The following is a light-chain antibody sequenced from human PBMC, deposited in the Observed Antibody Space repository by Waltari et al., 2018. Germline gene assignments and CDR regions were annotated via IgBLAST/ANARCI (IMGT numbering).Light chain of an antibody. CDR1: SSNIGSYY. Sequence: QSVLTQPPSASGTPGQRVTISCSGSSSNIGSYYVSWYQQLPGTAPKLLISENKRRPSGVPDRFSGSKSGTSASLAISGLRSEDEADYYWATWDDRLSGRVFGGGTKLTVL. CDR2: ENK. V-gene: IGLV1-47*01. CDR3: ATWDDRLSGRV. J-gene: IGLJ3*02.